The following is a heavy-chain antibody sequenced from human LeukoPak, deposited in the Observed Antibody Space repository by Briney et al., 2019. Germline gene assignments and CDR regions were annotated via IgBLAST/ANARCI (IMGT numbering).Heavy chain of an antibody. D-gene: IGHD4-17*01. CDR2: ISRNSDFI. V-gene: IGHV3-21*01. CDR3: ARAWGYGDRLDY. CDR1: GFTFSSYS. J-gene: IGHJ4*02. Sequence: GGSLRLSCAASGFTFSSYSMNCVRQAPGKGLEWVSSISRNSDFIYYADSVKGRFTISRDNSKNTLYLQMNSLRAEDTAVYYCARAWGYGDRLDYWGQGTLVTVSS.